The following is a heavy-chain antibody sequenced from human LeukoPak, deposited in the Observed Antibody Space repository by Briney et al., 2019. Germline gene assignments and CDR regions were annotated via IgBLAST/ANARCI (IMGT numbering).Heavy chain of an antibody. D-gene: IGHD2-2*01. CDR2: IWYDGSNK. CDR1: GFTFSSYG. Sequence: GRSLRLSCAASGFTFSSYGMHWVRQAPGKGLEWVAVIWYDGSNKYYADSVKGRFTISRDNSKNTLYLQMNSLRAEDTAVYYCAREIVVVPSAMGFDPWGQGTLVTVSS. V-gene: IGHV3-33*01. J-gene: IGHJ5*02. CDR3: AREIVVVPSAMGFDP.